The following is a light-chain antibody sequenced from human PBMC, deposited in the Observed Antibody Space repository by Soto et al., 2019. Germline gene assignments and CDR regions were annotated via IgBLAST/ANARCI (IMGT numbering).Light chain of an antibody. Sequence: QTVVTQPPSAFGTPGQRVTISCSGSSSNVGRNGVNWYQQLPGTAPKLLIHSDNQRPSGVPDRFSGSKSGTSASLAISGLQSEDEADYYCAPWDDSLDGPVFGGGTKLTVL. CDR3: APWDDSLDGPV. J-gene: IGLJ3*02. V-gene: IGLV1-44*01. CDR2: SDN. CDR1: SSNVGRNG.